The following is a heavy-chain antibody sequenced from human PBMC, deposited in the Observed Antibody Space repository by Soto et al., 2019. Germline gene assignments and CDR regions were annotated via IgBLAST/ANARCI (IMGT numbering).Heavy chain of an antibody. CDR1: GGTFSSYA. J-gene: IGHJ4*02. Sequence: SVKVSCKASGGTFSSYAISWVRQAPGQGLEWMGGIIPIFGTANYAQKFQGRVTITADESTSTAYMELSSLRSEDTAVYYCASLGDYYDSSGYYYNWSDFDYWGQGTLVTASS. V-gene: IGHV1-69*13. CDR2: IIPIFGTA. CDR3: ASLGDYYDSSGYYYNWSDFDY. D-gene: IGHD3-22*01.